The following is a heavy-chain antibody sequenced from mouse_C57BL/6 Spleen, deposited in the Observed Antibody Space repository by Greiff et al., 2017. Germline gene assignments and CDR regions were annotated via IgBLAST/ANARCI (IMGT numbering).Heavy chain of an antibody. J-gene: IGHJ4*01. CDR1: GYTFTDYY. Sequence: VQLQQSGPELVKPGASVKISCKASGYTFTDYYMNWVKQSHGKSLEWIGDINPNNGGTSYNQKFKGKATLTVDKSSSTAYMELRSLTSEDSAVYYCARRSYSPYYYAMDYWGQGTSVTVSS. V-gene: IGHV1-26*01. D-gene: IGHD2-10*01. CDR2: INPNNGGT. CDR3: ARRSYSPYYYAMDY.